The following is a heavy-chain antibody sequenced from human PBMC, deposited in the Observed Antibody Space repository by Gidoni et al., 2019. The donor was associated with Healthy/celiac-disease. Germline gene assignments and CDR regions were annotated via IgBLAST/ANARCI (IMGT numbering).Heavy chain of an antibody. V-gene: IGHV3-48*03. CDR1: GFTFSSYE. CDR2: ISSSGSTI. Sequence: EVQLVESGGGLVQPGGSLRLSCAASGFTFSSYEMNWVRQAPGKGLEWVSYISSSGSTIYYADSVKGRFTISRDNAKNSLYLQMNSLRAEDTAVYYCARDLAPYSSSWYGGYGYYYYDYGMDVWGQGTTVTVSS. D-gene: IGHD6-13*01. J-gene: IGHJ6*02. CDR3: ARDLAPYSSSWYGGYGYYYYDYGMDV.